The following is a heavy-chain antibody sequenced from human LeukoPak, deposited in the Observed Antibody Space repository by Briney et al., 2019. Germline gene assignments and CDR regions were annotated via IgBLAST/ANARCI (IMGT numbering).Heavy chain of an antibody. CDR1: GGSISSYY. D-gene: IGHD1-26*01. CDR2: IYYSGST. CDR3: ARHQREPYGGSNYSFDY. J-gene: IGHJ4*02. Sequence: SETLSLTCTVSGGSISSYYWSWIRQPPGKGLEWIGYIYYSGSTNYNPSLKSRVTISVDTSKNQFSLKLSSVTAADTAVYYCARHQREPYGGSNYSFDYWAKGTLVPSPQ. V-gene: IGHV4-59*08.